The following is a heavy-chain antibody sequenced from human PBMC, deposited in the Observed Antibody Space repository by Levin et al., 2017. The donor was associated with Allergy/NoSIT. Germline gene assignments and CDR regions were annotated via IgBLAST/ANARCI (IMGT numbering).Heavy chain of an antibody. CDR2: IYYSGST. CDR1: GGSISSSSYY. V-gene: IGHV4-39*01. CDR3: ARPYSYYDILTGYYRARGGWFDR. J-gene: IGHJ5*02. Sequence: SETLSLTCTVSGGSISSSSYYWGWIRQPPGKGLEWIGSIYYSGSTYYNPSLKSRVTISVDTSKNQFSLKLSSVTAADTAVYYCARPYSYYDILTGYYRARGGWFDRWGQGTLVTVSS. D-gene: IGHD3-9*01.